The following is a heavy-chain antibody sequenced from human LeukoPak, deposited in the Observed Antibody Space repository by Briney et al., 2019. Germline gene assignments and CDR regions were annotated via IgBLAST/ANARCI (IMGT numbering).Heavy chain of an antibody. CDR3: ARFYDSSGYYYFDY. CDR2: ISVYNGNT. V-gene: IGHV1-18*01. Sequence: ASVKVSCKASGYTFTSYGISWVRQAPGQGLEWMGWISVYNGNTSYAQKLQGRVTMTTDTSTSKAYMELRSLRSDDTAVYYCARFYDSSGYYYFDYWGQGTLVTVSS. CDR1: GYTFTSYG. J-gene: IGHJ4*02. D-gene: IGHD3-22*01.